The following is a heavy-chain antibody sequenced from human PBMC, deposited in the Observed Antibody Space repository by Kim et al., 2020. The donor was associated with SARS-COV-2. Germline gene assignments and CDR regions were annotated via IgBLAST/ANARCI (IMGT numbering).Heavy chain of an antibody. D-gene: IGHD1-1*01. CDR2: GST. J-gene: IGHJ4*02. Sequence: GSTYYNPSLKSRVTVSVDTSKNQFSLKLSSVTAADTAVYYCARESGHVDYWGQGTLVTVSS. CDR3: ARESGHVDY. V-gene: IGHV4-39*07.